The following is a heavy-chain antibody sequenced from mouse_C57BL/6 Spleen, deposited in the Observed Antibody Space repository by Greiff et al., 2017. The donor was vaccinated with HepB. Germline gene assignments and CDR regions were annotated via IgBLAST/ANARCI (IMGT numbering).Heavy chain of an antibody. D-gene: IGHD4-1*01. V-gene: IGHV7-1*01. CDR1: GFTFSDFY. J-gene: IGHJ2*01. CDR2: SRNKANDYTT. CDR3: ARDGGTGIFDY. Sequence: EVQGVESGGGLVQSGRSLRLSCATSGFTFSDFYMEWVRQAPGKGLEWIAASRNKANDYTTEYSASVKGRFIVSRDTSQSILYLQMNALRAEDTAIYYCARDGGTGIFDYWGQGTTLTVSS.